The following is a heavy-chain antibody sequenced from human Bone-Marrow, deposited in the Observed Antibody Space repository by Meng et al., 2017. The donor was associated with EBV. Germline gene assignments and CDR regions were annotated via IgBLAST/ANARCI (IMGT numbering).Heavy chain of an antibody. CDR1: GDSISSFYY. Sequence: QRRRGAAPGQVKLSESRSLTCTVSGDSISSFYYWGWIRQPPGRGLEWIGSVHYTGSTYYSPSLKSRVTVSVDTSKNQFSLRLTSVTAADTAVYYCARPFPSWQSPRLDPFGAWGQGTLVTVSS. CDR3: ARPFPSWQSPRLDPFGA. CDR2: VHYTGST. D-gene: IGHD6-19*01. J-gene: IGHJ5*02. V-gene: IGHV4-39*01.